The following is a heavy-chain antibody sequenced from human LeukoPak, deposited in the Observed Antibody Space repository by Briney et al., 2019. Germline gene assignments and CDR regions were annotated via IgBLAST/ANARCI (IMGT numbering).Heavy chain of an antibody. Sequence: SETLSLTCAVYGGSLSGYYWSWIHQPPGKGLEWIGEINHSESTNYNPSLKSRVTISVDTSKNQFSLKLSSVTAADTAVYYCARGYSSGWYPVYYYGMDVWGQGTTVTVSS. CDR2: INHSEST. CDR1: GGSLSGYY. CDR3: ARGYSSGWYPVYYYGMDV. V-gene: IGHV4-34*01. J-gene: IGHJ6*02. D-gene: IGHD6-19*01.